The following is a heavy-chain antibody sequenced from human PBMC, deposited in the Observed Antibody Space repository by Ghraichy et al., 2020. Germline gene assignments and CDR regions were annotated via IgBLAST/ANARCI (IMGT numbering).Heavy chain of an antibody. CDR3: ARTYDFWSGYYTP. D-gene: IGHD3-3*01. J-gene: IGHJ5*02. V-gene: IGHV4-59*01. CDR1: GGSISSYY. CDR2: LYYSGST. Sequence: SETLSLTCTVSGGSISSYYWSWIRQPPGKGLEWIGYLYYSGSTNYNPSLKSRVTISVDTYKNQFSLKLSSVTAAATAVYYCARTYDFWSGYYTPWGQGTLVTVSS.